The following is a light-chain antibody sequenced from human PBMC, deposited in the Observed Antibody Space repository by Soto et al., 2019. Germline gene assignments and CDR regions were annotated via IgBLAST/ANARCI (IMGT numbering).Light chain of an antibody. CDR1: QSVRSN. J-gene: IGKJ1*01. CDR3: QHYNKWPPWT. Sequence: EIVLTQSPGTLSLSPGESATLSCRASQSVRSNLAWYQQKPGQAPRLLIYGASTRATGIPARFSGSGSGTEFTLTISSLQSEDFAVYYCQHYNKWPPWTFGQGTKVDI. CDR2: GAS. V-gene: IGKV3-15*01.